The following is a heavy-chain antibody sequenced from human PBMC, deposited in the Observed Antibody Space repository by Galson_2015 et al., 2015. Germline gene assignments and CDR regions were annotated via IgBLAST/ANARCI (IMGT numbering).Heavy chain of an antibody. D-gene: IGHD5-18*01. CDR3: ASLGDSYGYGDDAFDI. Sequence: SLRLSCAASGFTFSSYSMNWVRQAPGKGLEWVSSISSSSYIYYADSVKGRFTISRDNAKNSLYLQMNSLRAEDTAVYYCASLGDSYGYGDDAFDIWGQGTMVTVSS. CDR1: GFTFSSYS. CDR2: ISSSSYI. V-gene: IGHV3-21*01. J-gene: IGHJ3*02.